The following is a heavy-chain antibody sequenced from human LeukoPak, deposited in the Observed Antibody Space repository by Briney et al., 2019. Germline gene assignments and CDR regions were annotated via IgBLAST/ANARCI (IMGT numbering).Heavy chain of an antibody. CDR3: ARRVTVVRGVITNNWFDP. D-gene: IGHD3-10*01. CDR2: IYYSGST. CDR1: GGSISSYY. Sequence: SETLSLTCTVSGGSISSYYWSWIREPPGKGLDWIGYIYYSGSTNYNPSLKSRVTISVDTSKNQFSLKLSSVTAADTAVYYCARRVTVVRGVITNNWFDPWGQGTLVTVSS. J-gene: IGHJ5*02. V-gene: IGHV4-59*08.